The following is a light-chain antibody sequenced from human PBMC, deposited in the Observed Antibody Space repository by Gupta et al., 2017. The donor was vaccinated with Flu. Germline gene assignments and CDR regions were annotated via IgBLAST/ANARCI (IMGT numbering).Light chain of an antibody. Sequence: QSALTQPRSVSGSPGQSVTISCTGTSSDVGGYNYVSWYQQHPGKAPKLMIYDVSKRPSGVPDRVSGSKSSNTASLTISGLQAEEEAEYYCCSYAGSYTFGDVVFGGGTKLTVL. CDR2: DVS. CDR3: CSYAGSYTFGDVV. CDR1: SSDVGGYNY. V-gene: IGLV2-11*01. J-gene: IGLJ2*01.